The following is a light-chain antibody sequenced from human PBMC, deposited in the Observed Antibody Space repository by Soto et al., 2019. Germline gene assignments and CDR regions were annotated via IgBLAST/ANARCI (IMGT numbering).Light chain of an antibody. J-gene: IGKJ4*01. V-gene: IGKV4-1*01. CDR3: QQRNNWPLT. CDR1: QSVLYISNNKNY. Sequence: DIVMTHSPDSLAVSLGERATINCKSSQSVLYISNNKNYLAWYQQKPGQPPKLLIYWASTRESGVPDRFSGSGSGTDFTLTIGSLEPEDFAVYYCQQRNNWPLTFGGGTKVDIK. CDR2: WAS.